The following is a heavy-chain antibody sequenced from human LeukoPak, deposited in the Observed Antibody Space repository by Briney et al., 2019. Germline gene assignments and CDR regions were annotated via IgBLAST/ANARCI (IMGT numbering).Heavy chain of an antibody. CDR2: ISSSSSYI. D-gene: IGHD4-17*01. V-gene: IGHV3-21*01. CDR3: ARAPSDYGDYQFNWFDP. J-gene: IGHJ5*02. CDR1: GFTFSSYS. Sequence: PGGSLRLSCAASGFTFSSYSMNWVRQAPGKGLEWVSSISSSSSYIYYADSVKGRFTISRDNAKNSLYLQMNSLRAEDTAVYYCARAPSDYGDYQFNWFDPWGQGTLVTVSS.